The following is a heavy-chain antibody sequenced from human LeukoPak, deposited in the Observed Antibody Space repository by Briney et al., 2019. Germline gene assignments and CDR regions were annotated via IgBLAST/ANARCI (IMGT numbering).Heavy chain of an antibody. V-gene: IGHV3-30*18. J-gene: IGHJ4*02. CDR1: GFTFSSYG. Sequence: GRSLRLSCAASGFTFSSYGMHWARQAPGKGLEWVAVISYDGSNKYYADSVKGRFTISRDNSKNTLYLQMNSLRAEDTAVYYCAKGATMIVVEGIFDYWGQGTLVTVSS. D-gene: IGHD3-22*01. CDR3: AKGATMIVVEGIFDY. CDR2: ISYDGSNK.